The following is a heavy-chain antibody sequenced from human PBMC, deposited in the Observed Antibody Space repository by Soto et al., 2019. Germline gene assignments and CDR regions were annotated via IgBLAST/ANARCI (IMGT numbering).Heavy chain of an antibody. CDR2: ISYDGSNK. J-gene: IGHJ3*02. D-gene: IGHD1-7*01. V-gene: IGHV3-30-3*01. CDR1: GFTFSSNA. CDR3: ARDSPPRNYGRKSGTFDI. Sequence: RLSCAASGFTFSSNAMHWVRQAPGKGLEWVAVISYDGSNKYYADSVKGRFTISRDNSKNTLYLQMNSLRAEDTAVYYCARDSPPRNYGRKSGTFDIWVKDTMVXVS.